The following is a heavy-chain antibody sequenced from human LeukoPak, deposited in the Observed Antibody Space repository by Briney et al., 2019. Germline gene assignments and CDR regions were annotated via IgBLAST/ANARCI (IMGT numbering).Heavy chain of an antibody. J-gene: IGHJ6*02. CDR1: GFTVSSSY. V-gene: IGHV3-66*01. CDR3: ARSEGTGIIYYGMDV. D-gene: IGHD1-1*01. Sequence: GGSLRLSCAASGFTVSSSYMSWVRQAPGKGLEWVSVIYSGGSTVYADSVKGRFTISRDNSKNTVYLQMNSLRAEDTAVYYCARSEGTGIIYYGMDVWGQGTTVTVSS. CDR2: IYSGGST.